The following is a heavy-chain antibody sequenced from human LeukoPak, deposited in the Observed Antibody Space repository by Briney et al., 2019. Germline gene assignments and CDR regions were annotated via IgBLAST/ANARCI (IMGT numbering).Heavy chain of an antibody. CDR2: IYPGASDT. V-gene: IGHV5-51*01. CDR1: GYSFTRYW. CDR3: ASARRGDYYWWFDP. J-gene: IGHJ5*02. D-gene: IGHD2-21*01. Sequence: GESLTISFKGSGYSFTRYWIGCVRQVPGKGLWWIGIIYPGASDTRYSPSFQGQVTISANESINAAYVHLSIRRASDTAIYYCASARRGDYYWWFDPGGQGTRVTVSA.